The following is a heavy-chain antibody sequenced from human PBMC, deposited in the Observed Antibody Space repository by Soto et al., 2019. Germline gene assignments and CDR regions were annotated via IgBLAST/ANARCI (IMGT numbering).Heavy chain of an antibody. J-gene: IGHJ4*02. V-gene: IGHV1-18*01. CDR2: ISAYNGNT. CDR3: AREGGWPPDS. CDR1: GYTFTSYG. D-gene: IGHD6-19*01. Sequence: QVQLVQSGAEVKKPGASVKVSCKASGYTFTSYGISWVRQAPGQGLEWMGWISAYNGNTNYAQKLQGRVTRTTDTTTSTAYMERRSLRADAAAVYYWAREGGWPPDSWGQGTLVTVSS.